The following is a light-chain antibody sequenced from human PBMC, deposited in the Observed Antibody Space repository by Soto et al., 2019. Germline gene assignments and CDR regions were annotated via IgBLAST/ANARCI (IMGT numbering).Light chain of an antibody. CDR1: QGITYY. J-gene: IGKJ5*01. Sequence: DIVMTHSLPTLSASVGDRVTITCQASQGITYYLAWYQQKPEKVPKLLIYAASTLLSGVPSRFSGSGSGTDFTLTISSLQPEDFATYYCQQLFDSPITFGQGTRLE. V-gene: IGKV1-27*01. CDR2: AAS. CDR3: QQLFDSPIT.